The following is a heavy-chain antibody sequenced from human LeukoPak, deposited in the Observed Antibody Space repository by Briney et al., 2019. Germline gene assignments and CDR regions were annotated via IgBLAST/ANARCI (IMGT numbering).Heavy chain of an antibody. D-gene: IGHD4-17*01. CDR1: GYTFTSYG. J-gene: IGHJ5*02. CDR2: ISAYNGNT. Sequence: ASVKVSCKASGYTFTSYGISWVRQAPGQGLEWMGWISAYNGNTNYAQKLQGRVTMTTDTSTSTAYMELRSLRSDDTAVYYCARGIDYGDYDNWFDPWGQGTLVTVSS. CDR3: ARGIDYGDYDNWFDP. V-gene: IGHV1-18*01.